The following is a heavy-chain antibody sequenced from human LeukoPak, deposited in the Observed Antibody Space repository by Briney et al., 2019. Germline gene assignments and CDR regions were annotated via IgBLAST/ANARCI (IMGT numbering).Heavy chain of an antibody. J-gene: IGHJ4*02. D-gene: IGHD3-22*01. Sequence: GGSLRLSCAASGFTFSSYGMSWVRQAPGKGLEWVSAISGSGGSTYYADSVKGRFTISRDNSKNTLYLQMNSLRAEDTAVYYCARGDYDSSGYYYTLHYWGQGTLVTVSS. CDR2: ISGSGGST. CDR3: ARGDYDSSGYYYTLHY. V-gene: IGHV3-23*01. CDR1: GFTFSSYG.